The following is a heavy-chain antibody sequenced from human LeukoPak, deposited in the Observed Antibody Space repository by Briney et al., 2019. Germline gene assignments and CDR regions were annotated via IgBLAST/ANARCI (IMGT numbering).Heavy chain of an antibody. CDR1: GGSMSSSSYY. D-gene: IGHD6-19*01. CDR3: ARRVGGWYYFDY. J-gene: IGHJ4*02. V-gene: IGHV4-39*01. Sequence: SETLSLTCTVSGGSMSSSSYYWGWIRQPPGKGLEWVATMYYTGSTYFNPSLKSRVTISVDTSKNQFSLKLSSVTAADTAVYYCARRVGGWYYFDYWGQGTLVTVFS. CDR2: MYYTGST.